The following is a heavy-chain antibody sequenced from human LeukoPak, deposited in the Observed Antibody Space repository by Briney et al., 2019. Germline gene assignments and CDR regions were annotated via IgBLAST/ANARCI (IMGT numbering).Heavy chain of an antibody. V-gene: IGHV3-21*01. J-gene: IGHJ4*02. D-gene: IGHD3-22*01. CDR3: ARDLAYYYDSSYD. CDR2: IDSSSRNI. Sequence: GGSLRLSCAASGFSFSSYAMHWVRQAPGKGLEWVSSIDSSSRNINYADSVKGRFTISRDNAKNALYLQMNSLRAEDTAVYYCARDLAYYYDSSYDWGQGTLVTVSS. CDR1: GFSFSSYA.